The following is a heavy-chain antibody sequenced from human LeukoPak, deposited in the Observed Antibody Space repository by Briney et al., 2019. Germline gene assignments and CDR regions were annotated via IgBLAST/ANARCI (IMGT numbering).Heavy chain of an antibody. J-gene: IGHJ2*01. CDR2: IYYSGST. CDR1: GGSISSYY. CDR3: ARARSYDFWSGYYSWYFDL. V-gene: IGHV4-59*12. Sequence: SETLSLTCTVSGGSISSYYWSWIRQPPGKGLEWIGYIYYSGSTNYNPSLKSRVTMSVDTSKNQFSLKLSSVTAADTAVYYCARARSYDFWSGYYSWYFDLWGRGTLVTVSS. D-gene: IGHD3-3*01.